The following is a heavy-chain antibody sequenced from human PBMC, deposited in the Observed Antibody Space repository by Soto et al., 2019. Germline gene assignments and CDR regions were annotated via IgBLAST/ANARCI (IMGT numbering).Heavy chain of an antibody. D-gene: IGHD6-6*01. CDR2: IYTSGST. V-gene: IGHV4-61*02. CDR1: VGSIRRGGYY. CDR3: AREYSSSINWFDP. Sequence: SDTLSLTSTVPVGSIRRGGYYCSWIRQHPGKGLEWIGRIYTSGSTNYNPSLKSRVTMSVDTSKNQFSLKLSSVTAADTAVYYCAREYSSSINWFDPWGQGTLVTVS. J-gene: IGHJ5*02.